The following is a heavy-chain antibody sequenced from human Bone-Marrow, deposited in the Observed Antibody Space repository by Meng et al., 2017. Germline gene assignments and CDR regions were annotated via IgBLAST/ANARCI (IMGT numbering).Heavy chain of an antibody. CDR1: GFTFSSYA. J-gene: IGHJ4*02. V-gene: IGHV3-30*04. D-gene: IGHD5-18*01. CDR2: ISYDGSNK. Sequence: GESLKISCAASGFTFSSYAMPWVRQAPGKGLEWVAVISYDGSNKSYADSVNGRFTISRDNSKNTLYLQMNSLRAEDTAVYYCSRDGSWIQLWLRYYFDYWGQGTLVTVSS. CDR3: SRDGSWIQLWLRYYFDY.